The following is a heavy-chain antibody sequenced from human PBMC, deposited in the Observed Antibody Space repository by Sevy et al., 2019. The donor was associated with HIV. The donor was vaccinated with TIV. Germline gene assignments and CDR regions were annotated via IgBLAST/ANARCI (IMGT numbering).Heavy chain of an antibody. Sequence: GGSLRLSCAASGFNFASYWMHWVRQSPGKVLVWVSRINSDGTTTKYADSVRGRFTMSRDNAKSTLFLQINSLRPEDTAVYYCARGGILYFGAIDNWGQGTLVTVSS. CDR3: ARGGILYFGAIDN. V-gene: IGHV3-74*01. D-gene: IGHD3-10*01. J-gene: IGHJ4*02. CDR1: GFNFASYW. CDR2: INSDGTTT.